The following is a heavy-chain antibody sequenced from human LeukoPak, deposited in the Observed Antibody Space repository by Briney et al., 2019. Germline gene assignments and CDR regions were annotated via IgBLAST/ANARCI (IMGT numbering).Heavy chain of an antibody. CDR1: GGSISSYY. J-gene: IGHJ6*02. CDR3: ASSGYSSGWYLDYYYGMDV. D-gene: IGHD6-19*01. Sequence: SETLSLTCTVSGGSISSYYWSWIRQPPGKGLEWIGYIYYSGSTNYNPSLKSRVTISVDTSKNQFSLKLSSVTAADTAVYYCASSGYSSGWYLDYYYGMDVWGQGTTGTVS. CDR2: IYYSGST. V-gene: IGHV4-59*01.